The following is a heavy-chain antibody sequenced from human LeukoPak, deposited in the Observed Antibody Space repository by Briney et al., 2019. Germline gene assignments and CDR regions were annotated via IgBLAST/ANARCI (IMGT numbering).Heavy chain of an antibody. V-gene: IGHV4-59*02. CDR1: GGSVSRYP. J-gene: IGHJ3*02. Sequence: SETLSLTCTVSGGSVSRYPWTWIRQPPGKGLEWIAHIYYSERTNNNPSLQSRVTISLDTSKNQFSLKLASVTAADTAVYYCARGIVGTTHDAFDIWGQGTMVTVSS. CDR3: ARGIVGTTHDAFDI. CDR2: IYYSERT. D-gene: IGHD1-26*01.